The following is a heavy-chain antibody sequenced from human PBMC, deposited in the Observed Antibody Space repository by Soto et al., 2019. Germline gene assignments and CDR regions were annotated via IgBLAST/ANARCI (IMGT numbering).Heavy chain of an antibody. V-gene: IGHV4-31*03. CDR2: IYSNGDT. CDR1: SDSMNSGGYY. CDR3: ARRGGSSSGYYYYAMDV. Sequence: QVQLQESGPGLVKPSQTLSLTCSVSSDSMNSGGYYWSWIRQHPGKGLEWIGYIYSNGDTYYNPSLKSRVTISVDTSKNQFSLNLTSVTAADTAVYYCARRGGSSSGYYYYAMDVWRQGTTVTVSS. J-gene: IGHJ6*02. D-gene: IGHD6-6*01.